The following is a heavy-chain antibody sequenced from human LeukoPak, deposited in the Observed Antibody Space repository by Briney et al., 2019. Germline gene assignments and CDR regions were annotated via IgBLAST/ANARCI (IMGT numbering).Heavy chain of an antibody. Sequence: SETLSLTCTVSGGSISSYYWSWIRQPPGKGLEWIGYIYYSGSTNYNPSLKSRVTISVDTSKNQFSLKLCSVTAADTAVYYCARAYFGYSYGTWGQGTLVTVSS. CDR1: GGSISSYY. CDR2: IYYSGST. V-gene: IGHV4-59*08. CDR3: ARAYFGYSYGT. J-gene: IGHJ4*02. D-gene: IGHD5-18*01.